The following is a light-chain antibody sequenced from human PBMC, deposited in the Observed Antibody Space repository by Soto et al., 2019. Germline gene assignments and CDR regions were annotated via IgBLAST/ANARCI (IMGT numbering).Light chain of an antibody. V-gene: IGKV3-20*01. J-gene: IGKJ1*01. Sequence: EIVVPQSPGTLSLSTGERATLSCRASQSVDSRFLAWYQQKRGQAPSVLMYGASIRATGIPDRCSGSGSGTAFTLSIRRLEPEDFAVYYCQQYDSSRTFGQGTKVE. CDR1: QSVDSRF. CDR3: QQYDSSRT. CDR2: GAS.